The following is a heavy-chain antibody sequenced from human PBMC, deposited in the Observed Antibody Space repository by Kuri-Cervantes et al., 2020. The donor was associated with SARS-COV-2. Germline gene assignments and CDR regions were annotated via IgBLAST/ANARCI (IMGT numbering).Heavy chain of an antibody. Sequence: GESLKISCAASGFTFSSCSMNWVRQAPGKGLEWVSSISSSSSYIYYADSVKGRFTISRDNAKNSLYLQMNSLRAEDTAVYYCARDQTGDSAVGAAFDIWGQGTMVTVSS. D-gene: IGHD4-17*01. CDR3: ARDQTGDSAVGAAFDI. V-gene: IGHV3-21*01. CDR2: ISSSSSYI. CDR1: GFTFSSCS. J-gene: IGHJ3*02.